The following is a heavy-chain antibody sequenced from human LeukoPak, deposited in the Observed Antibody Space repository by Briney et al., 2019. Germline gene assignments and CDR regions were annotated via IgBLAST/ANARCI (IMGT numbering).Heavy chain of an antibody. CDR2: IYSGGTT. D-gene: IGHD3/OR15-3a*01. CDR1: GFTVSSNY. V-gene: IGHV3-53*01. Sequence: PGGSLRLSCAASGFTVSSNYMTWVRQAPGKGLEWVSVIYSGGTTYYADSVKGRFTISRDNSKNTLNLQMNSLRAEDTAAYYCARVRGLLSGMDVWGKGTTVTVSS. J-gene: IGHJ6*04. CDR3: ARVRGLLSGMDV.